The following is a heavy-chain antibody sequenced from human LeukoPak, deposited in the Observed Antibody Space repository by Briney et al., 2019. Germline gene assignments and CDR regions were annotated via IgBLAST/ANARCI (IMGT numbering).Heavy chain of an antibody. D-gene: IGHD3-10*01. J-gene: IGHJ5*01. CDR3: ARLIRSYNWFDS. Sequence: GGSLRLSCAASGFAVSSNYMSWVRQAPGKGLERVSIVYSGGSTYSADSVKGRSTISRDNSKNTLYLQMNSQRAEDTAVYYCARLIRSYNWFDSWGQGTLVTVSS. CDR2: VYSGGST. CDR1: GFAVSSNY. V-gene: IGHV3-53*01.